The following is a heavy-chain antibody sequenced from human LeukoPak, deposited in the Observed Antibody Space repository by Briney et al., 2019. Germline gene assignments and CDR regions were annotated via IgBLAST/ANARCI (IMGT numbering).Heavy chain of an antibody. CDR3: AGVEGGMIGGYYFYYGLDV. Sequence: GGSLRLSCAASGISFSSHAMCWVRQAPGKGLEWVSAISGSGLSTYYPDSVKGRFTVSRDNSKNTLYLQMNSLRAEDTAVYYCAGVEGGMIGGYYFYYGLDVWGQGTTISVSS. J-gene: IGHJ6*02. CDR2: ISGSGLST. D-gene: IGHD2-21*01. CDR1: GISFSSHA. V-gene: IGHV3-23*01.